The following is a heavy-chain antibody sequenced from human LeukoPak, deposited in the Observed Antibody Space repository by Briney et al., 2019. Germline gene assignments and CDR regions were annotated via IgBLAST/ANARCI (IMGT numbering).Heavy chain of an antibody. J-gene: IGHJ5*02. CDR1: GFTFTSYA. CDR3: AREGYYGSGSYLDP. CDR2: ISAGGGST. D-gene: IGHD3-10*01. V-gene: IGHV3-23*01. Sequence: GGSLRLSCAASGFTFTSYAMTWVRQAPRKGLEWVSAISAGGGSTYYADSVKGRFTIARDNSKNTLSLQMDSLRAEDTAVYYCAREGYYGSGSYLDPWGQGTLVTVSS.